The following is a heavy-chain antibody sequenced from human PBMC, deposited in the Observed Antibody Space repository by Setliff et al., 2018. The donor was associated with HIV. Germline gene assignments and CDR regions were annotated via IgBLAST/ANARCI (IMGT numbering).Heavy chain of an antibody. J-gene: IGHJ4*02. Sequence: SETLSLTCTVSGGSLGNHYWSWIRQPPGRGLEWLGYVYNTGHTSSNPSLESRFTMSLDTSKNQVSLKVKFVTAADTAIYYCSRGRTDTAMAHDYWGQGIPVTV. V-gene: IGHV4-59*11. CDR3: SRGRTDTAMAHDY. D-gene: IGHD5-18*01. CDR2: VYNTGHT. CDR1: GGSLGNHY.